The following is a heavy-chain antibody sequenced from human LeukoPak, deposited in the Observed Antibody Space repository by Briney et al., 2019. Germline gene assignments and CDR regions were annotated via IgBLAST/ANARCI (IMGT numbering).Heavy chain of an antibody. J-gene: IGHJ4*02. CDR2: IYYTGVT. Sequence: SETLSLTCTVSGGSISSGTHYYNWIRQHPGKGLEWIGYIYYTGVTSYNPSLKSRVTMSVDTSMNQVSLKLSSLTAADTAVYYCATTHKYNYAEGYWGQGTLVTVSS. V-gene: IGHV4-31*03. CDR3: ATTHKYNYAEGY. CDR1: GGSISSGTHY. D-gene: IGHD5-18*01.